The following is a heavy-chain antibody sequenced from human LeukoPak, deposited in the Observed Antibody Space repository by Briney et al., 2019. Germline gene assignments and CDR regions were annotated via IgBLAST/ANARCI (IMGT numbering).Heavy chain of an antibody. CDR3: AAIAAAGTE. CDR2: IYYSGST. V-gene: IGHV4-59*01. Sequence: PSETLSLTCTVSGGSISSYYWSWIRRPPGKGPEWIGYIYYSGSTNYNPSLKSRVTISVDASKNQFSLKLSSVTAADTAVYYCAAIAAAGTEWGQGTLVTVSS. J-gene: IGHJ4*02. CDR1: GGSISSYY. D-gene: IGHD6-13*01.